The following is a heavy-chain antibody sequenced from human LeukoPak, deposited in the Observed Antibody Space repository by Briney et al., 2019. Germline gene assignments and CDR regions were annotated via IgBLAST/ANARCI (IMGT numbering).Heavy chain of an antibody. Sequence: PGGSLRLSCAASGFTFSSYAMHWVRQAPGKGLEWVAVISYDGSNKYYADSVKGRFTISRDNSKNTLYLQMNSLRAEDTAVYYCARVYYYDSSAQGYWGQGTLVTVFS. D-gene: IGHD3-22*01. CDR1: GFTFSSYA. CDR3: ARVYYYDSSAQGY. CDR2: ISYDGSNK. J-gene: IGHJ4*02. V-gene: IGHV3-30-3*01.